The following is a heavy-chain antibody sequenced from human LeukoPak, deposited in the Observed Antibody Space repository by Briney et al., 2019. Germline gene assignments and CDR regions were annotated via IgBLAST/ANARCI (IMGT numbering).Heavy chain of an antibody. CDR1: GFPFSSHG. CDR3: ASRWYFDL. Sequence: GGTLRPSCAASGFPFSSHGMNWVRQAPGKGLEWVSGISPGGPTYYADSVKGRFAISRDDSKNTLYLQMKNLRAEDTAVYYCASRWYFDLWGRGTLVSVSS. V-gene: IGHV3-23*01. CDR2: ISPGGPT. J-gene: IGHJ2*01.